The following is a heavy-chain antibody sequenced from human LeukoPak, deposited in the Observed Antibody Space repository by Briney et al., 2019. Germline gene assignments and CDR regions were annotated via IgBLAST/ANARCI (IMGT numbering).Heavy chain of an antibody. Sequence: GESLRLSCAASGFTFSSYSMNWVRQAPGKGLEWVSYISSASNTIYYADSVKGRFTISRDNAKNPLYLQMNSLRAEDTAMYYCARDGWFGDYNWFDPWGQGTLVTVSS. CDR2: ISSASNTI. CDR3: ARDGWFGDYNWFDP. D-gene: IGHD3-10*01. J-gene: IGHJ5*02. CDR1: GFTFSSYS. V-gene: IGHV3-48*01.